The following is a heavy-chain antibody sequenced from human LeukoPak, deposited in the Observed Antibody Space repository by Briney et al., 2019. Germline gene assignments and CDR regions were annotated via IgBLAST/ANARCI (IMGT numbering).Heavy chain of an antibody. D-gene: IGHD3-3*01. V-gene: IGHV3-33*01. CDR3: ARGPRVLEWLVFDHLDY. Sequence: GGSLRLSCAASGFTFSSYGMHWVRQAPGKGLEWVAVIWYDGSNKYYADSVKGRFTISRDNSKNTLYLQMNSLRAEDTAVYYCARGPRVLEWLVFDHLDYWGQGTLVTVSS. J-gene: IGHJ4*02. CDR2: IWYDGSNK. CDR1: GFTFSSYG.